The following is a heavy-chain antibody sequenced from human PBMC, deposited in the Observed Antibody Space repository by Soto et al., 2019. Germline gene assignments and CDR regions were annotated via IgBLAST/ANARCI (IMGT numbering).Heavy chain of an antibody. V-gene: IGHV6-1*01. D-gene: IGHD3-22*01. CDR3: ARLPYYYDSSGYYSDYYYYGMDV. CDR1: GDSVSSNSAA. CDR2: TYYRSKWYN. Sequence: PSQTLSLTCAISGDSVSSNSAAWNWIRQSPSRGLEWLGGTYYRSKWYNDYAVSVKSRITINPDTSKNQFSLQLNSVTPEDTAVYYCARLPYYYDSSGYYSDYYYYGMDVWGQGTTVTVSS. J-gene: IGHJ6*02.